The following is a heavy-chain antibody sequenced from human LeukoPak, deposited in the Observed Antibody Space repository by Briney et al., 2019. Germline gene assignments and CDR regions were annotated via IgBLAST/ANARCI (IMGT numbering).Heavy chain of an antibody. J-gene: IGHJ6*02. CDR2: IYHSGST. V-gene: IGHV4-59*01. CDR3: ARDGPAYTSRWYDYYYGLDV. Sequence: SETLSLTCTVSGDSIGSYFWSWVRQSPGKGLEWIGHIYHSGSTNYNPSLKSRVTISIDTSKNQFSLKLTSVTSADTAVYYCARDGPAYTSRWYDYYYGLDVWGQGTTVTVSS. CDR1: GDSIGSYF. D-gene: IGHD2-2*01.